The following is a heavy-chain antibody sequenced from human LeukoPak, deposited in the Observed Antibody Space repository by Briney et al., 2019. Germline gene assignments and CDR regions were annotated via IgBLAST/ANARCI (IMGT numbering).Heavy chain of an antibody. CDR1: GLTYRNAW. Sequence: GGSLRLSCVASGLTYRNAWMTWVRQAPGKGLEWVGRIKSNPDGGTTDFAASVKGRFFISRDDSKSTLSLQMNSLKIEATAVYYCTTGGPHISGHPLDYWGQGIPVTVSS. J-gene: IGHJ4*02. CDR3: TTGGPHISGHPLDY. D-gene: IGHD2-15*01. V-gene: IGHV3-15*05. CDR2: IKSNPDGGTT.